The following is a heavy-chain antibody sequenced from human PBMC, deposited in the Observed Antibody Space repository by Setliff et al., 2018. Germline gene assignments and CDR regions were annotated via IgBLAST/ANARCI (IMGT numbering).Heavy chain of an antibody. CDR1: GGSVSSGSYY. CDR3: AREQWLDPPGYYYMDV. J-gene: IGHJ6*03. CDR2: IYYSGST. Sequence: SETLSLTCTVSGGSVSSGSYYWSWIRQPPGKGLEWIGYIYYSGSTNYNPSLKSRVTMSIDTSKNQFSLKLNSVTAADVAVYYCAREQWLDPPGYYYMDVWAKGTTVTVSS. V-gene: IGHV4-61*01. D-gene: IGHD6-19*01.